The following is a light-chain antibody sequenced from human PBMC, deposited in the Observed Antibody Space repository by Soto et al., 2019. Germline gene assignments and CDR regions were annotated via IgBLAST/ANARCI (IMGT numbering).Light chain of an antibody. J-gene: IGLJ2*01. Sequence: QSALTEPPSASGFPGQSVTISCTGSSSDVGGHNHVSWYQQHPGKAPKLMIYEVSKRPSGVPDRFSGSKSVNTASLTVSGLQAEDEADYYCSSYAGNMNLIFGGGTKLTVL. CDR1: SSDVGGHNH. CDR3: SSYAGNMNLI. CDR2: EVS. V-gene: IGLV2-8*01.